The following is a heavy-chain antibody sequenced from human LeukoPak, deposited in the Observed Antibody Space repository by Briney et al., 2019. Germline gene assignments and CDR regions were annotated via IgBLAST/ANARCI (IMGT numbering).Heavy chain of an antibody. J-gene: IGHJ4*02. Sequence: GGSLRLSCAASGFTFSRYAMSWVRQAPGKGLQWVSEIGGSGGAIYYADSVRCRFTVSRDNSKNTVFLEMNSLRAEDTAVYYCAGRYDSSGYPLHWGQGTLVTVSS. D-gene: IGHD3-22*01. CDR3: AGRYDSSGYPLH. V-gene: IGHV3-23*01. CDR2: IGGSGGAI. CDR1: GFTFSRYA.